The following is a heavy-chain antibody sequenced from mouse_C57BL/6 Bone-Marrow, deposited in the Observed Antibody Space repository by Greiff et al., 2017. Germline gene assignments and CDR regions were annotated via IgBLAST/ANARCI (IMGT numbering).Heavy chain of an antibody. J-gene: IGHJ4*01. CDR2: INYDGSST. D-gene: IGHD2-4*01. Sequence: EVKLEESEGGLVQPGSSMKLSCTASGFTFSDYYMAWVRQVPEKGLEWVANINYDGSSTYYLDSLKSRFIISRDNAKNILYLQMSSLKSEDTATYYCARVYDYDLYYAIDYWGQGTSVTVSS. V-gene: IGHV5-16*01. CDR1: GFTFSDYY. CDR3: ARVYDYDLYYAIDY.